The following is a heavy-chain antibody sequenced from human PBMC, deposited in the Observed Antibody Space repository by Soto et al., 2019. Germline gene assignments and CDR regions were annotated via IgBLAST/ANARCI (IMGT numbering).Heavy chain of an antibody. D-gene: IGHD4-17*01. J-gene: IGHJ6*02. V-gene: IGHV6-1*01. CDR2: TYYRSKWYN. CDR3: TLTTVTTEGYYYYYGMDV. CDR1: GDSVSSNSAA. Sequence: KQSQTLSLTCAISGDSVSSNSAAWNWIRQSPSRGLEWLGRTYYRSKWYNDYAVSVKSRITINPDTSKNQFSLQLNSVTPDDTAVYYCTLTTVTTEGYYYYYGMDVWGQGTTVTVSS.